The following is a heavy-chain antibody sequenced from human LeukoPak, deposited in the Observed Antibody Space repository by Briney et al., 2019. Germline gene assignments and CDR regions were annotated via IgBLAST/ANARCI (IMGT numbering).Heavy chain of an antibody. D-gene: IGHD4-17*01. CDR1: GFTVTTNG. Sequence: PGGSLSLSRVAEGFTVTTNGMNWVRQAPGKGLEWVSSISSSSSYIYYADSVKGRFTISRDNAKNLMYLQMNSLRAEDTAVYYCARDYGYYGGLGYWGQGTLVTVSS. V-gene: IGHV3-21*01. CDR3: ARDYGYYGGLGY. CDR2: ISSSSSYI. J-gene: IGHJ4*02.